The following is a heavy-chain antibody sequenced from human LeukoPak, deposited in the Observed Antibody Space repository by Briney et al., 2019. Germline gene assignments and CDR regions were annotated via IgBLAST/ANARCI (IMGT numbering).Heavy chain of an antibody. V-gene: IGHV3-7*01. CDR2: INQGGSDK. CDR1: GFTFSGHW. D-gene: IGHD1-14*01. CDR3: TRDRSRAEDD. J-gene: IGHJ4*02. Sequence: GGSLRLSCAASGFTFSGHWMSWVRQAPGKGLEWVANINQGGSDKYYVDSVKGRFTISRDNANNLLYLQMNSLRGEDTAVYYCTRDRSRAEDDWGQGTMVTVSS.